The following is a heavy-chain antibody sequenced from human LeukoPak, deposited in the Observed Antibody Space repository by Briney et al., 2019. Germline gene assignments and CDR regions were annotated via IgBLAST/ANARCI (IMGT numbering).Heavy chain of an antibody. CDR3: AKDGTWIQLWLAY. CDR2: ISGSGGST. CDR1: GFTFNSYA. Sequence: GGSLRLSCAASGFTFNSYAMSWVRQAPGKGLEWVSAISGSGGSTYYADSVKGRFTMSRDNSKNTLYLQMNSLRAEDTAVYYCAKDGTWIQLWLAYWGQGTLVTVPS. J-gene: IGHJ4*02. V-gene: IGHV3-23*01. D-gene: IGHD5-18*01.